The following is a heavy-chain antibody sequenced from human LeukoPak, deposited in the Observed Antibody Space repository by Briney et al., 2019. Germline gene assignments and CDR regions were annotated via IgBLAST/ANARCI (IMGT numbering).Heavy chain of an antibody. CDR1: GGSISSYY. CDR2: IYYSGST. J-gene: IGHJ6*03. Sequence: SETLSLTCTVSGGSISSYYWSWIRQPPGKGLEWIGYIYYSGSTNYNPSLKSRVTISVDTSKNQFSLKLSSVTAADTAVYYCARIGGDFWSGYYPDYYYYMDVWGKGTTVTVSS. CDR3: ARIGGDFWSGYYPDYYYYMDV. V-gene: IGHV4-59*01. D-gene: IGHD3-3*01.